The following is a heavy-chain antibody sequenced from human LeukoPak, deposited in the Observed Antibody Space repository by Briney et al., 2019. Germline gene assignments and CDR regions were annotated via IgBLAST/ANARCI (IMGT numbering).Heavy chain of an antibody. J-gene: IGHJ4*02. D-gene: IGHD2-21*02. V-gene: IGHV3-48*03. CDR1: GFTFSTYE. CDR3: ARGVTLDY. Sequence: SGGSLRLSCAASGFTFSTYEMNWVRQAPGKGLEWVSYISSGDNIMFYADSVKGRFIISRDNAKNSLYLQMNSLRAEDTAVYYCARGVTLDYWGQGTLVTVSS. CDR2: ISSGDNIM.